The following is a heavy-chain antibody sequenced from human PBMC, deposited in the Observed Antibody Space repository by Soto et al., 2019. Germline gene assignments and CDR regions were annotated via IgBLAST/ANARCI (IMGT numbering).Heavy chain of an antibody. D-gene: IGHD2-2*01. J-gene: IGHJ4*02. CDR1: GYTFTTYA. CDR3: ARAGDDCSITTCYLIES. CDR2: INAGNGKT. Sequence: QVQLVQSGVAVKKPGASVKVSCKASGYTFTTYAMNWVRQAPGQRLEWMGWINAGNGKTKYAQKFQGRVTITGDTSATHAYMGLSSLRTEDTAEDYCARAGDDCSITTCYLIESWGQGTLVTACS. V-gene: IGHV1-3*01.